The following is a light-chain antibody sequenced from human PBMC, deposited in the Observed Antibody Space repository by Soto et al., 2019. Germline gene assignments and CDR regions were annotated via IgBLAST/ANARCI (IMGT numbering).Light chain of an antibody. CDR1: QSVSSSY. V-gene: IGKV3-20*01. CDR2: GAS. J-gene: IGKJ3*01. Sequence: EIVLTQSPGTLSLSPGERATLSCRASQSVSSSYLAWYQQKPGQAPRLLIYGASSRATGIPDRFSGSGSGTDFTLTISSLEPEDFAVYYCQQYGSSPLFTFGPGTKADIK. CDR3: QQYGSSPLFT.